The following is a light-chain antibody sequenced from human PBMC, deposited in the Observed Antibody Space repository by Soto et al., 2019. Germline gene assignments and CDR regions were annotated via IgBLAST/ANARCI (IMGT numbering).Light chain of an antibody. CDR3: AAWDDSLNGPV. CDR2: SNN. CDR1: NSNIGSNT. J-gene: IGLJ2*01. Sequence: QAVVTQPPSASGTPGQRVTISCSGSNSNIGSNTVNWYQQLPGTAPKLLIYSNNQRPSGVPDRFSGSKSGTSASLAISGLQSEVEADYYCAAWDDSLNGPVFGGGTKLTVL. V-gene: IGLV1-44*01.